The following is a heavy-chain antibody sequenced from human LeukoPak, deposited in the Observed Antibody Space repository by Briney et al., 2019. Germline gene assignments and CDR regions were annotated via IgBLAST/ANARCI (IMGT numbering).Heavy chain of an antibody. Sequence: SETLSLTCTVSGGSISSSSYYWGWIRQPPGKGLEWIGSIYYSGSTYYNPSLKSRVTISVDTSKNQFSLKLSSVTAADTAVYYCARAGGVKTAALDLDYWGQGTLVTVSS. CDR3: ARAGGVKTAALDLDY. V-gene: IGHV4-39*01. D-gene: IGHD6-25*01. J-gene: IGHJ4*02. CDR2: IYYSGST. CDR1: GGSISSSSYY.